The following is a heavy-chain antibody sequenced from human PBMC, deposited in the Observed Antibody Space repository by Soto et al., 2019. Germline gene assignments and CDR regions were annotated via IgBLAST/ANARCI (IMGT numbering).Heavy chain of an antibody. CDR1: GGSFSGYY. J-gene: IGHJ6*02. D-gene: IGHD3-10*01. V-gene: IGHV4-34*01. CDR3: ARGIKGPYYGSGRYYYYGMDV. CDR2: INHSGST. Sequence: SETLSLTCAVYGGSFSGYYWSWIRQPPGKGLEWIGEINHSGSTNYNPSLKSRVTISVDTSKNQFSLKLSSVTAADTAVYYCARGIKGPYYGSGRYYYYGMDVWGQGTPVTFSS.